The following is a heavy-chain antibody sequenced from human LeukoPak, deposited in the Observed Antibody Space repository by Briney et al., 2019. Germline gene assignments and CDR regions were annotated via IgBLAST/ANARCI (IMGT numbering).Heavy chain of an antibody. CDR1: GFTFSSYA. V-gene: IGHV3-30*04. CDR2: ISYDGSNK. CDR3: ARDIEWELFDY. J-gene: IGHJ4*02. Sequence: GGSLRLSCAASGFTFSSYAMHWVRQAPGKGLEWVAVISYDGSNKYYADSVKGRFTISRDNSKNTLYLQMNSLRAEDTAVYYCARDIEWELFDYWGQGTLVTVSS. D-gene: IGHD1-26*01.